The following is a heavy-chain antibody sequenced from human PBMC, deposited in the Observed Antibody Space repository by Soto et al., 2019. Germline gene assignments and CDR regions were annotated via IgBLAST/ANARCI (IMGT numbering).Heavy chain of an antibody. CDR1: GYTFTSYG. V-gene: IGHV1-18*01. Sequence: QVQLVQSGAEVKKPGASVKVSCKASGYTFTSYGISWVRQAPGQGLGWMGWISAYNGNTNYAQKLQGRVTMTTDTATSTAYMELGSLRSDETAVYYCARTVERLDPPGDAFDNWGQGPMVTVSS. CDR2: ISAYNGNT. J-gene: IGHJ3*02. D-gene: IGHD6-25*01. CDR3: ARTVERLDPPGDAFDN.